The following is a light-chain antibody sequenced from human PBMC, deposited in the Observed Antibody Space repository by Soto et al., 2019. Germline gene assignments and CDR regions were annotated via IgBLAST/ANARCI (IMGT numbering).Light chain of an antibody. Sequence: SVLTQTPATLSFSPGERATLSCRASQSVSSYLAWYQQKPGQAPRLLLYDASNRATGIPARFSGSGSGRDFTLTTSSLVPEDYAVYYCRQRSNWPPITFGQGTRLEI. CDR1: QSVSSY. CDR2: DAS. J-gene: IGKJ5*01. V-gene: IGKV3-11*02. CDR3: RQRSNWPPIT.